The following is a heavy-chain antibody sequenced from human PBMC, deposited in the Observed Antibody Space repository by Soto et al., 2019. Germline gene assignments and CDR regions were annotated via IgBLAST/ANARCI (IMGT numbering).Heavy chain of an antibody. CDR3: AGHSITGDSSGYPIRWFDP. D-gene: IGHD3-22*01. Sequence: QVQLVQSGAEVKKPGSSVKVSCKASGGTFSSYTISWVRQAPGQGLEWMGRIIPILGIANYAQKFQGRVTITADKSTSTAYMELSSLRSEDTAVYYCAGHSITGDSSGYPIRWFDPWGQGTLVTVSS. CDR1: GGTFSSYT. V-gene: IGHV1-69*02. J-gene: IGHJ5*02. CDR2: IIPILGIA.